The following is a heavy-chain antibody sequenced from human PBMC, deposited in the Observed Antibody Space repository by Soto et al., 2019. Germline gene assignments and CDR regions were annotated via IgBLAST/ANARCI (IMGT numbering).Heavy chain of an antibody. V-gene: IGHV3-7*01. CDR2: IKQDGSEK. J-gene: IGHJ4*02. CDR1: GFTFSSYW. D-gene: IGHD3-22*01. CDR3: ARVWDYYDSSGSLGSHFDY. Sequence: GGSLRLSCAASGFTFSSYWMSWVRQAPGKGLEWVANIKQDGSEKYYVDSVKGRFTISRDNAKNSLYLQMNSLRAEDTAVYYCARVWDYYDSSGSLGSHFDYWGQGTLVTVSS.